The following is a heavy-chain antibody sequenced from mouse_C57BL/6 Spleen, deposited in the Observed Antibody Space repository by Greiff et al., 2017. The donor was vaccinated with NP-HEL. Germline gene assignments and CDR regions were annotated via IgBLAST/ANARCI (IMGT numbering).Heavy chain of an antibody. CDR1: GFTFSDYG. J-gene: IGHJ3*01. CDR2: ISSGSSTI. D-gene: IGHD1-1*01. V-gene: IGHV5-17*01. Sequence: EVQGVESGGGLVKPGGSLKLSCAASGFTFSDYGMHWVRQAPEKGLEWVAYISSGSSTIYYADTVKGRFTISRDNAKNTLFLQMTSLRSEDTAMYYCARGKDGSSPFAYWGQGTLVTVSA. CDR3: ARGKDGSSPFAY.